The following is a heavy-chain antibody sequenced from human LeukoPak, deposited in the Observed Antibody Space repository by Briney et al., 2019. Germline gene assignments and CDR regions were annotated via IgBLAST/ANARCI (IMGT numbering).Heavy chain of an antibody. CDR3: ARVSSGNYLNFDY. CDR2: IYYSGST. Sequence: SETLSLTCTVSGGSISSYYWSWIRQPPGKGLEWIGYIYYSGSTYYNPSLKSRVTISVDASKNQFSLKLSSVTAADTAVYYCARVSSGNYLNFDYWGQGTLVTVSS. J-gene: IGHJ4*02. V-gene: IGHV4-59*08. CDR1: GGSISSYY. D-gene: IGHD1-26*01.